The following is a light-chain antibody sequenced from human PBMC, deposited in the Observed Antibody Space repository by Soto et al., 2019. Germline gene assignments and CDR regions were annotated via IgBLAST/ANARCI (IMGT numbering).Light chain of an antibody. CDR2: GAS. J-gene: IGKJ1*01. CDR1: QSVISTY. CDR3: QQYDRPTGT. V-gene: IGKV3-20*01. Sequence: EIVLTQSPGTLSLSPGERATLSCRASQSVISTYLAWYQQKPGQAPRLLIYGASSRATGIPDRFSGSGSGTDFTLTISRLEPEDFAVYYCQQYDRPTGTFGQGTKVDIK.